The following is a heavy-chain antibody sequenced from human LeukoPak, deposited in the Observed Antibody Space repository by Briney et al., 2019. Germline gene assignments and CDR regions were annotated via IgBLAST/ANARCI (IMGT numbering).Heavy chain of an antibody. V-gene: IGHV1-2*04. CDR1: GYTFTGYY. CDR2: INPNSGGT. Sequence: ASVKVSCKASGYTFTGYYMHWVRQAPGQGLEWMGWINPNSGGTNYAQKFQGWVTMTRDTSISTAYLQWSSLKASDTAMYYCARGADRGYYFDYWGQGTLVTVSS. J-gene: IGHJ4*02. CDR3: ARGADRGYYFDY.